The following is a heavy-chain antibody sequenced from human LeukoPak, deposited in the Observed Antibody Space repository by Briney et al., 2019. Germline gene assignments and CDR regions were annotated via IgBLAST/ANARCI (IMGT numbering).Heavy chain of an antibody. V-gene: IGHV4-59*08. CDR2: ISYSGST. CDR3: ARGARAGYNLEPFDY. D-gene: IGHD5-24*01. Sequence: NPSETLSLTCTVSGGSISSYYWSWIRQPPGKGLEWIGYISYSGSTKYNPSLKSRVTISVDTSKNQFSLKLRSVTAADTAVYYCARGARAGYNLEPFDYWGQGTLVTVSS. CDR1: GGSISSYY. J-gene: IGHJ4*02.